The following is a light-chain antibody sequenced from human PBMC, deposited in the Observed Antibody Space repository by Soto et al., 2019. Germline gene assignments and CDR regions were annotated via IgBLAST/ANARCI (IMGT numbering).Light chain of an antibody. V-gene: IGKV1-5*01. CDR1: QSISGW. J-gene: IGKJ1*01. CDR3: QQYNSYPWT. Sequence: DIQMTHSPSTLSASVGDIVTITCRASQSISGWLAWYQQKPGKAPKLLIYDASSLESGVPSRFSGSGSGTEFTLTISSLQPDDFATYYCQQYNSYPWTFGQGTKVDI. CDR2: DAS.